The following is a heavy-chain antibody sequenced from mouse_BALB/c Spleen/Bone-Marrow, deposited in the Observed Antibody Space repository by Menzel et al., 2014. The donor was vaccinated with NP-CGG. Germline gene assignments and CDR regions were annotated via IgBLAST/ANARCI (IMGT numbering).Heavy chain of an antibody. Sequence: VQLQQSGAELVKPGASVKLSCTASDFNIKDTYIHWVKQRPEQGLEWIGRIDPANADTKYGPKFQGKATITADTSSNTVYLQXXXXXXXXXXXXXXVXXAXTXXXWGXGTTLTVSS. V-gene: IGHV14-3*02. D-gene: IGHD3-1*01. CDR3: VXXAXTXXX. CDR1: DFNIKDTY. J-gene: IGHJ2*01. CDR2: IDPANADT.